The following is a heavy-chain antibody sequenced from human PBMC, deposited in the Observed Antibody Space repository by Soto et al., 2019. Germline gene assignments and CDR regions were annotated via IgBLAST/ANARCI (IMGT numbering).Heavy chain of an antibody. CDR2: ISGSGGST. V-gene: IGHV3-23*01. CDR3: AKLFILWFGELLSPFDY. Sequence: SCKASGGTFSSCAMSWVRQAPGKGLEWVSAISGSGGSTYYADSVKGRFTISRDNSKNTLYLQMNSLRAEDTAVYYCAKLFILWFGELLSPFDYWGQGTLVTVSS. CDR1: GGTFSSCA. J-gene: IGHJ4*02. D-gene: IGHD3-10*01.